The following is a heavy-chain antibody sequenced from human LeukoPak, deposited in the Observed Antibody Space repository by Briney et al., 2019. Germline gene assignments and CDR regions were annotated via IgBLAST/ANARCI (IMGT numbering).Heavy chain of an antibody. Sequence: ASVKVSCKASGYTFTSYYMHWVRQAPGQGLEWMGIINPSGGSTSYAQKFQGRVTMTRDTSTSTVYVELSSLRSEDTAVYYCARVNYDFWSGYPIIDYWGQGTLVTVSS. CDR3: ARVNYDFWSGYPIIDY. V-gene: IGHV1-46*03. J-gene: IGHJ4*02. CDR2: INPSGGST. CDR1: GYTFTSYY. D-gene: IGHD3-3*01.